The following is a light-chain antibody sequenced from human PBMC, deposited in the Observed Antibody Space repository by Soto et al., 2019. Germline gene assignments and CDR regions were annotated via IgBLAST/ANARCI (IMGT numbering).Light chain of an antibody. Sequence: QSALTQPASVSGSPGQSITISCTGTGSDVGSYKYVSWYQQHPGKAPKLIIFEVSNRPSGVSDRCSGSKSGNTASLTISGLQAEDEADYYCVSFTSSTTYVFGSGTKLTVL. CDR1: GSDVGSYKY. CDR3: VSFTSSTTYV. J-gene: IGLJ1*01. V-gene: IGLV2-14*01. CDR2: EVS.